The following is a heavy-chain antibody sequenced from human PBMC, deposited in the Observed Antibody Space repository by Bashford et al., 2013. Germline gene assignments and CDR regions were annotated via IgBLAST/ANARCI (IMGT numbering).Heavy chain of an antibody. CDR1: GGSISSYY. J-gene: IGHJ6*02. V-gene: IGHV4-59*01. CDR3: ATFYYYYGMDV. Sequence: SETLSLTCTVSGGSISSYYWSRIRQPPGKGLEWIGYIYYSGSTNYNPSLKSRVTISVDTSKNQFSLKLSSVTAADTAVYYCATFYYYYGMDVWGQGTTVTVSS. CDR2: IYYSGST.